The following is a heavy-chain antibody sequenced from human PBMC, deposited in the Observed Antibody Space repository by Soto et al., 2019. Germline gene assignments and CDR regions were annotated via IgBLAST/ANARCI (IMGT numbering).Heavy chain of an antibody. D-gene: IGHD6-19*01. J-gene: IGHJ4*02. CDR1: GGSISSSNW. CDR2: IYHSGST. CDR3: ARDQAPGIAVAGSPFFDY. V-gene: IGHV4-4*02. Sequence: SETLSLTCAVSGGSISSSNWWSWVRQPPGKGLEWIGEIYHSGSTNYNPSLKSRVTISVDKSKNQFSLKLSSVTAADTAVYYCARDQAPGIAVAGSPFFDYWGQGTLVTVSS.